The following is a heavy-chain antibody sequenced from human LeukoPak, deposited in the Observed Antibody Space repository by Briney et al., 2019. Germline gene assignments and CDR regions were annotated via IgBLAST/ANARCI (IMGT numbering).Heavy chain of an antibody. CDR1: GFTLSSYW. CDR2: IKQDGSEK. D-gene: IGHD4-17*01. Sequence: GGSLRLSRAASGFTLSSYWMSWVRQAPGKGLEWVANIKQDGSEKYYVDSVKGRFTISRDNAKNSLYLQMNSLRAEDTAVYYCARGGAYGDFYVDYWGQGTLVTVSS. J-gene: IGHJ4*02. V-gene: IGHV3-7*01. CDR3: ARGGAYGDFYVDY.